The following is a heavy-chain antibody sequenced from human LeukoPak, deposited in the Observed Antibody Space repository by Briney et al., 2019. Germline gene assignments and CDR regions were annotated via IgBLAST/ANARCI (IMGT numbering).Heavy chain of an antibody. D-gene: IGHD3-22*01. Sequence: PSETLSLTCTVSGGSISSGDYYWSWIRQPPGKGLEWIGYIYYSGSTYYNPSLKSRVTISVDTSKNQFSLKLSSVTAADTAVYYCARDYSDTSGYFDYWGQGTLVTVSS. J-gene: IGHJ4*02. CDR3: ARDYSDTSGYFDY. CDR2: IYYSGST. CDR1: GGSISSGDYY. V-gene: IGHV4-30-4*01.